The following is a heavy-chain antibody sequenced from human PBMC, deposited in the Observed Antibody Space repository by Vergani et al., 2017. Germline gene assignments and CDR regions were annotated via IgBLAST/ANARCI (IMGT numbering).Heavy chain of an antibody. Sequence: QVHLVESGGGVVQPGRSLRLSCVVSGFTSSYYGMHWVRQAPGKGLEWVAVISYDGTQKYYADSVKGRFTISRDNSKGTLYLQMNSLGTDDTAVYYCAKAGSVTSGSLQYNFYMDVWGKGTTVTVS. CDR1: GFTSSYYG. CDR3: AKAGSVTSGSLQYNFYMDV. CDR2: ISYDGTQK. D-gene: IGHD3-10*01. J-gene: IGHJ6*03. V-gene: IGHV3-30*18.